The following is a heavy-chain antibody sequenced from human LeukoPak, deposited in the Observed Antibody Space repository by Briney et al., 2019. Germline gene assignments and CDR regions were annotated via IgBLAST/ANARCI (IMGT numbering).Heavy chain of an antibody. CDR2: INPNSGGT. CDR3: ARVPTDSSSWYPVDY. J-gene: IGHJ4*02. D-gene: IGHD6-13*01. V-gene: IGHV1-2*02. Sequence: ASVKVSCKASGYTFTGYYMHWVRQAPGQGLEWMGWINPNSGGTNYAQKFQGRVTMTRDTSISTVYMELSRLRSEDMAVYYCARVPTDSSSWYPVDYWGQGTLVTVSS. CDR1: GYTFTGYY.